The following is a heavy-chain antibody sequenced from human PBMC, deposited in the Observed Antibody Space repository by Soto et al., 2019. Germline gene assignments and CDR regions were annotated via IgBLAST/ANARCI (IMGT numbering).Heavy chain of an antibody. Sequence: PGGSLRLSCAASGFTFRSYAMSWVRQAPGKGLEWVSVISGSGGTTYYADSVKGRFTISRDNSKNTLYLQMNSLRAEDTAVYYCAKDITEDNWNYGEIDYDILTDGAFDIWGQGTTVPV. D-gene: IGHD3-9*01. CDR2: ISGSGGTT. J-gene: IGHJ3*02. CDR3: AKDITEDNWNYGEIDYDILTDGAFDI. CDR1: GFTFRSYA. V-gene: IGHV3-23*01.